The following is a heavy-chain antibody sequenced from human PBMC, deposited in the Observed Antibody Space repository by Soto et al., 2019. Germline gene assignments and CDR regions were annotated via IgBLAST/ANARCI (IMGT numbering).Heavy chain of an antibody. CDR1: GFTFSSYA. Sequence: GGSLRLSCAASGFTFSSYAMSWVRQAPGKGLEWVSAISGSGGSTYYADSVKGRFTISRDNSKNTLYLQMNSLRAEDTAVYYCAKDQDIVLVPAARAWLELRKYNWFDPWGQGTLVTVSS. CDR2: ISGSGGST. D-gene: IGHD2-2*01. J-gene: IGHJ5*02. V-gene: IGHV3-23*01. CDR3: AKDQDIVLVPAARAWLELRKYNWFDP.